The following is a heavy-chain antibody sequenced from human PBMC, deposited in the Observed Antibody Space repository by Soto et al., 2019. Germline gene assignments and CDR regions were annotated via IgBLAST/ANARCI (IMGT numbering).Heavy chain of an antibody. CDR2: ISLSGTT. Sequence: SETLSLTCAVHGESFSDFYWTWIRQSPGKGLEWMGEISLSGTTNYNPSLKSRVTISVDTSKNQFSLKLTSVTAADTAVYYCARGSRRWSTTPSEGLNWLDPWGQGTLVTVSS. D-gene: IGHD2-15*01. CDR1: GESFSDFY. V-gene: IGHV4-34*01. CDR3: ARGSRRWSTTPSEGLNWLDP. J-gene: IGHJ5*02.